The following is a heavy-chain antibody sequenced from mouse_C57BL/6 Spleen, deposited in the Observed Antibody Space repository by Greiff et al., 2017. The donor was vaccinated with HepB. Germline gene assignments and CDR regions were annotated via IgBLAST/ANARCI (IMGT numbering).Heavy chain of an antibody. Sequence: VKLQESGAELARPGASVKLSCKASGSTFTSIGIRWGKQRTGRGLEWIGEIFPRSGNTYYNEKFKGKATLTADKSSSTAYMELRSLTSEDSAVYFCARPGDPDYWGQGTTLTVSS. CDR1: GSTFTSIG. CDR3: ARPGDPDY. CDR2: IFPRSGNT. J-gene: IGHJ2*01. V-gene: IGHV1-81*01.